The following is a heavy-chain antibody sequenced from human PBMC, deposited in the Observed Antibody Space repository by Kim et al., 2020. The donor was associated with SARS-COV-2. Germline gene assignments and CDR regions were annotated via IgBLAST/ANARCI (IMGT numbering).Heavy chain of an antibody. D-gene: IGHD2-8*01. V-gene: IGHV4-59*01. CDR3: ARGVQFARMLYQGDYFDY. Sequence: SETLSLTCTVSGGSISSYYWSWIRQRPGKGLEWIGYINYGGSTNYNPSLESRVTISVGTSKNQFSLKLSSVTAADTAGYYCARGVQFARMLYQGDYFDYWGQRTLVAVSS. CDR1: GGSISSYY. CDR2: INYGGST. J-gene: IGHJ4*02.